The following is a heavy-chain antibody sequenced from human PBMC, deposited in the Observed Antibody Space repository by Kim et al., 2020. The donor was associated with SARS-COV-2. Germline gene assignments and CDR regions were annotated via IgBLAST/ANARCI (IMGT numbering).Heavy chain of an antibody. CDR1: GGSFSGYY. V-gene: IGHV4-34*01. CDR3: ARSPSTVTSALYY. D-gene: IGHD4-17*01. Sequence: SETLSLTCAVYGGSFSGYYWSWIRQPPGKGLEWIGEINHSGSTNYNPSLKSRVTISVDRSKNQFSVKLTYVTAADTAVYYCARSPSTVTSALYYWGQGTLVTVSS. J-gene: IGHJ4*02. CDR2: INHSGST.